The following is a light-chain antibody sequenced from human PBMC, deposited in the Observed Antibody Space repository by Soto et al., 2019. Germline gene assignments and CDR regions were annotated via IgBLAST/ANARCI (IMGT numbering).Light chain of an antibody. J-gene: IGKJ4*01. Sequence: EVVLTQSPGTLSLSPGERATLSCRASQSVNSRYFAWYQQKPGQAPRLLIYAISSRATGIPDRFSGSGSGTDFTLTITRLEPEDFAVYYCQQYDRSHLTFGGGTKVEI. V-gene: IGKV3-20*01. CDR3: QQYDRSHLT. CDR2: AIS. CDR1: QSVNSRY.